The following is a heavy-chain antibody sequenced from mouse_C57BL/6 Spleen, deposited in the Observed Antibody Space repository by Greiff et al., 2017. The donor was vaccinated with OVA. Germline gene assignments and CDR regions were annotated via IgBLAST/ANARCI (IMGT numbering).Heavy chain of an antibody. V-gene: IGHV1-22*01. Sequence: VQLQQSGPELVKPGASVKMSCKASGYTFTDYNMHWVKQSHGKSLEWIGYINPNNGGTSYNQKFKGKATLTVNKSSSTAYMELRSLTSEDSAVYYCANFYDGYYGEYYFDYWGQGTTLTVSS. CDR1: GYTFTDYN. J-gene: IGHJ2*01. CDR2: INPNNGGT. D-gene: IGHD2-3*01. CDR3: ANFYDGYYGEYYFDY.